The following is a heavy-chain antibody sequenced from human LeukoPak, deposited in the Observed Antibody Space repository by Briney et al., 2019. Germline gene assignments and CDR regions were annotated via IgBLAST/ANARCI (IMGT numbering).Heavy chain of an antibody. CDR2: IIPIFGTA. Sequence: GASVKVSCKASGGTFSSYAISWVRQAPGQGLEWMGGIIPIFGTANYAQKFQGRVTITADKSTSTAYMELSGLRSEDTAVYYCARDPHLYCSSTSCYFNDYWGQGTLVTVSS. D-gene: IGHD2-2*01. J-gene: IGHJ4*02. V-gene: IGHV1-69*06. CDR1: GGTFSSYA. CDR3: ARDPHLYCSSTSCYFNDY.